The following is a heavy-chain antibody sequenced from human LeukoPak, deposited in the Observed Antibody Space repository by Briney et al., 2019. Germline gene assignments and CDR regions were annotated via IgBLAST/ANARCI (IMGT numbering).Heavy chain of an antibody. V-gene: IGHV3-30*03. J-gene: IGHJ4*02. CDR3: AREGYYGSGSPPSLYFDY. D-gene: IGHD3-10*01. CDR2: TSSDLNVK. CDR1: GFTLSTNA. Sequence: GGSLRLSCLTSGFTLSTNAMSWVRQAPGKGLEWVAVTSSDLNVKLYADSVKGRFTISRDNSRSTLYLQMNSLRPEDTAIYYCAREGYYGSGSPPSLYFDYWGQGTLVTVSS.